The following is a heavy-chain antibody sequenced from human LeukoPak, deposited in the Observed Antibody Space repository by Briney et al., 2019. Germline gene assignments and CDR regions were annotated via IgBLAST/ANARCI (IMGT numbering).Heavy chain of an antibody. Sequence: ASVKVSCKASGYTFTTYGISWVRQAPGQGLEWLGWISAYNGRTNYEEKLQDRVTMTTDTSASTAYMELRSLRSDDTAVYYCARLRVVAGSDYWGQGTLVTVSS. CDR1: GYTFTTYG. D-gene: IGHD6-19*01. J-gene: IGHJ4*02. CDR3: ARLRVVAGSDY. CDR2: ISAYNGRT. V-gene: IGHV1-18*01.